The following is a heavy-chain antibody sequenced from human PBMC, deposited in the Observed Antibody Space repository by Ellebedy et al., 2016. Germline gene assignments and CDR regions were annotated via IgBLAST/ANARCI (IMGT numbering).Heavy chain of an antibody. J-gene: IGHJ4*02. Sequence: SETLSLXCTVSGGSISSYYWSWIRQPPGKGLEWIGYIYYSGSTNYNPSLKSRVTISVDTSKNQFSLKLSSVTAADTAVYYCARAEGRGDIVVVPALISGFDYWGQGTLVTVSS. CDR1: GGSISSYY. V-gene: IGHV4-59*12. D-gene: IGHD2-2*01. CDR3: ARAEGRGDIVVVPALISGFDY. CDR2: IYYSGST.